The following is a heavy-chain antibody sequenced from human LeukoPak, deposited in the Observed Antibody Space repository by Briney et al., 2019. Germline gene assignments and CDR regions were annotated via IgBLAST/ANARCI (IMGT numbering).Heavy chain of an antibody. CDR3: AKDRGEIVVVPAAIGY. J-gene: IGHJ4*02. CDR1: GFTFSSYA. V-gene: IGHV3-30*04. CDR2: ISYDGSNK. D-gene: IGHD2-2*01. Sequence: GGSLRLSCAASGFTFSSYAMHWVRQAPGKGLEWVAVISYDGSNKYYADSVKGRFTISRDNSKNTLYLQMNSLRAEDTAVYYCAKDRGEIVVVPAAIGYWGQGTLVTVSS.